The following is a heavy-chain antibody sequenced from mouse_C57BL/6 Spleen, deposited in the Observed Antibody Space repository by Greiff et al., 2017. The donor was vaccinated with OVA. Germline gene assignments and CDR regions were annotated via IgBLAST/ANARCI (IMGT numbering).Heavy chain of an antibody. D-gene: IGHD1-1*01. CDR1: GYTFTSYW. V-gene: IGHV1-61*01. J-gene: IGHJ1*03. CDR2: IYPSDSDT. CDR3: ARALYYGGPDWYVEV. Sequence: VQLQQPGAELVRPGSSVKLSCKASGYTFTSYWMDWVKQRPGQGLEWIGNIYPSDSDTHYNQKFKDKATLTVDKSSTTAYMQLSSLTSEDSAGYAGARALYYGGPDWYVEVWGTGTTGAGSS.